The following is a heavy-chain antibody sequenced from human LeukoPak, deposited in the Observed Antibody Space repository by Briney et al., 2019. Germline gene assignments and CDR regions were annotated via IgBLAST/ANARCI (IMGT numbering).Heavy chain of an antibody. D-gene: IGHD5-18*01. CDR2: VFYSGNT. CDR1: GGPISTSDFY. CDR3: AGFNGYKYGIFSY. Sequence: SETLSLTCTVSGGPISTSDFYWGWIRQPPGKGLECIGNVFYSGNTYYNPSLKSRVTMFVDTSKNQFSLKLSPVTAADTSVYYCAGFNGYKYGIFSYWGQGSLVTVSS. J-gene: IGHJ4*02. V-gene: IGHV4-39*01.